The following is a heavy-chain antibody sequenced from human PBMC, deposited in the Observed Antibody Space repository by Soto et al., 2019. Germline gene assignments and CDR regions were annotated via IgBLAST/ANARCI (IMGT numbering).Heavy chain of an antibody. V-gene: IGHV3-7*04. CDR2: IKQDGSEK. CDR1: GFTFSSYW. D-gene: IGHD3-9*01. Sequence: GGSLRLSCAASGFTFSSYWMSWVRQAPGKGLEWVANIKQDGSEKYYVDSVKGRFTISRDNAKNSLYLQMNSLRAEDTAVYYCAREALRYFDWLSPRIRWFDPWGQGTLVTVSS. J-gene: IGHJ5*02. CDR3: AREALRYFDWLSPRIRWFDP.